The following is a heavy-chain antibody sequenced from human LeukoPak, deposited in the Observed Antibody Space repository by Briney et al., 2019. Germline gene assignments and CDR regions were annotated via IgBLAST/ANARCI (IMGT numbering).Heavy chain of an antibody. D-gene: IGHD3-10*01. CDR2: IGTAGDI. V-gene: IGHV3-13*01. CDR3: AKDYVYFGSGSHDAFDI. J-gene: IGHJ3*02. Sequence: GGSLRLSCAASGFTFSNYDMHWVRQATGKGLEWVSGIGTAGDIYYPGSVKGRFTFSRDNSKNTLYLQMNSLRAEDTAVYYCAKDYVYFGSGSHDAFDIWGQGTMVTVSS. CDR1: GFTFSNYD.